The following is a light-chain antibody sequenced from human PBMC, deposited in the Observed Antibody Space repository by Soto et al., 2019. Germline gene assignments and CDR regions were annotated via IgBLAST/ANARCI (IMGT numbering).Light chain of an antibody. CDR3: SSYTSSSTLV. CDR2: DVS. J-gene: IGLJ1*01. CDR1: SSDVGGYYY. Sequence: QSVLTQPASVSGSPGQSITISCTGTSSDVGGYYYVSWYQQYPGKAPKLMIYDVSNRPSGVSNRFSGSKSVNTASLTISGLQAEDEADYYCSSYTSSSTLVFGTGTKLTVL. V-gene: IGLV2-14*01.